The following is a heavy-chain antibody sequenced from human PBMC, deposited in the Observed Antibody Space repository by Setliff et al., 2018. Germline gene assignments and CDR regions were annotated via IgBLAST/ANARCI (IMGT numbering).Heavy chain of an antibody. Sequence: PSETLSLTCTVSGVSIRGFYWTWIRQSPKRGLEWLGYAFHTGKTDYNPSLMSRVIISIDMSRKQFSLKLSSVTAEDTAMYFCARGGYNSRSGHSAYYYDYWGQGALVTVSS. J-gene: IGHJ4*02. CDR2: AFHTGKT. D-gene: IGHD3-3*01. V-gene: IGHV4-59*03. CDR1: GVSIRGFY. CDR3: ARGGYNSRSGHSAYYYDY.